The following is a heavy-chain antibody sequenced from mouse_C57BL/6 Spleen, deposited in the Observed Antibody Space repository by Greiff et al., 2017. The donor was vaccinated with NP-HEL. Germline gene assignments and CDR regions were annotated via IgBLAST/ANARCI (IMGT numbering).Heavy chain of an antibody. D-gene: IGHD2-10*02. CDR1: GYTFTSYW. CDR3: ARGYGNYEDAMDY. V-gene: IGHV1-64*01. J-gene: IGHJ4*01. Sequence: QVQLKQPGAELVKPGASVKLSCKASGYTFTSYWMHWVKQRPGQGLEWIGMIHPNSGSTNYNEKFKSKATLTVDKSSSTAYMQLSSLTSEDSAVYYCARGYGNYEDAMDYWGQGTSVTVSS. CDR2: IHPNSGST.